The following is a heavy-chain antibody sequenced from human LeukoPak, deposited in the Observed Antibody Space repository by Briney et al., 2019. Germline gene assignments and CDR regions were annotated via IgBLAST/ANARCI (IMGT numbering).Heavy chain of an antibody. Sequence: GSLRLSCAASGFTFDDYTMHWVRQAPGKGLEWVSLISWDGGSTYYADSVKGRFTISRDNSKNSLYLQMNSLRTEDTALYYCAKALYRGYSGYDSPDYWGQGTLVTVSS. V-gene: IGHV3-43*01. D-gene: IGHD5-12*01. CDR3: AKALYRGYSGYDSPDY. CDR2: ISWDGGST. CDR1: GFTFDDYT. J-gene: IGHJ4*02.